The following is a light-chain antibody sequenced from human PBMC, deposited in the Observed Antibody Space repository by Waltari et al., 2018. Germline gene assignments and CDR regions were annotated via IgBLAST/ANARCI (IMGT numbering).Light chain of an antibody. CDR2: DAS. Sequence: EIVMTQSPATLSVSPGEGVTLSCRASRSVTNMLAWYQQKPGQAPRLRMYDASTRAAGTPARFSGRGSGTEFTLTINSLQSEDFAVYFCQQYYNWPLTFGPGTKVDIK. CDR3: QQYYNWPLT. V-gene: IGKV3-15*01. J-gene: IGKJ3*01. CDR1: RSVTNM.